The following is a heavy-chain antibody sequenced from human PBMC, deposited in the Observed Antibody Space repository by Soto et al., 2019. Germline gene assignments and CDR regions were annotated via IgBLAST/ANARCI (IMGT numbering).Heavy chain of an antibody. D-gene: IGHD4-17*01. CDR3: ARGGGAVTSLGYYYGMDV. J-gene: IGHJ6*02. CDR2: INAGNGNT. V-gene: IGHV1-3*01. CDR1: GYTFTSYA. Sequence: ASVKVSCKASGYTFTSYAMHWVRQAPGQRLEWMGWINAGNGNTKYSQKFQGRVTVTRDTSISTAYMELSRLRSDDTAVYYCARGGGAVTSLGYYYGMDVWGQGTTVTVSS.